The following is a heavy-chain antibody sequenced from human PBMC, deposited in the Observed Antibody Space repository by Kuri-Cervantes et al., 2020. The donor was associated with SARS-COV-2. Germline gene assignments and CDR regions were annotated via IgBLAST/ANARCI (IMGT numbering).Heavy chain of an antibody. CDR3: ARMWCNTVTDFDY. J-gene: IGHJ4*02. Sequence: GGTLRLSCAASGFTFSSYWKYWVRQPPGKGLVWVSLMNSDGSSTSYADSLKGRFTISRDNAKNTLYLQMNSPRAEATAVDYCARMWCNTVTDFDYWGQGTLVTVSS. CDR1: GFTFSSYW. V-gene: IGHV3-74*01. CDR2: MNSDGSST. D-gene: IGHD4-11*01.